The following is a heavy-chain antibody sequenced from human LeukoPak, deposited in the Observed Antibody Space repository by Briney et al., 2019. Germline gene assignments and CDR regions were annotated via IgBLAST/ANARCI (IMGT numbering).Heavy chain of an antibody. CDR1: GYTFTGYY. J-gene: IGHJ4*02. V-gene: IGHV1-69*13. Sequence: SVKVSCKASGYTFTGYYMHWVRQAPGQGLEWMGGIIPIFGTANYARKFQGRVTITADESTSTAYMELSSLRSEDTAVYYCARLSSPRLSFDYWGQGTLVTVSS. CDR3: ARLSSPRLSFDY. D-gene: IGHD6-13*01. CDR2: IIPIFGTA.